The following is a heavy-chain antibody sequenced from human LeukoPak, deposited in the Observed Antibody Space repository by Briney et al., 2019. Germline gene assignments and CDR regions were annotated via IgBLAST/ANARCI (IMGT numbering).Heavy chain of an antibody. CDR2: IYPDDSDI. Sequence: GESLKISCQGSGYSFTSYWIGWVRQLPGKGLEWMGIIYPDDSDIRYSPSFQGQVTISADKSISTAYLQWSSLKASDTAMYYCARLNRSHFDYWGQGTLVTVSS. CDR3: ARLNRSHFDY. V-gene: IGHV5-51*01. CDR1: GYSFTSYW. D-gene: IGHD2-15*01. J-gene: IGHJ4*02.